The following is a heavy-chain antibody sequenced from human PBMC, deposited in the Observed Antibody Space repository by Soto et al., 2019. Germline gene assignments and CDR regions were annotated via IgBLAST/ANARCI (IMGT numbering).Heavy chain of an antibody. CDR1: GGSISSGYYY. CDR2: IYYSGNT. V-gene: IGHV4-30-4*01. Sequence: LSLTCSVSGGSISSGYYYWGWIRQPPGKGLEWIGNIYYSGNTYYNPSLKSRLIISIDTSKNQFSLKVGSATATDTAVYYCASSSLYGMDAWGQGTTVTVSS. J-gene: IGHJ6*02. CDR3: ASSSLYGMDA.